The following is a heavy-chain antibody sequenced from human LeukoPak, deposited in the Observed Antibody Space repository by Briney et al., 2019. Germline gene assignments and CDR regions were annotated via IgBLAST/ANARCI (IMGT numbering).Heavy chain of an antibody. Sequence: PGGSLRLSCAASGFTLSNYWMSWVRQAPGKGLEWVANIKQDGTQKFYVDSVKGRFTISRDNAKNSLYLQMNSLRDEDTAVYYCARDRWGYSYGGDWGQGILVTVSS. CDR1: GFTLSNYW. V-gene: IGHV3-7*01. J-gene: IGHJ4*02. CDR3: ARDRWGYSYGGD. CDR2: IKQDGTQK. D-gene: IGHD5-18*01.